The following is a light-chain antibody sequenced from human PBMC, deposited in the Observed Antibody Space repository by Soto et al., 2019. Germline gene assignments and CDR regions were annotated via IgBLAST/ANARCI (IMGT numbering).Light chain of an antibody. J-gene: IGKJ2*01. CDR1: QSIASY. V-gene: IGKV1-39*01. CDR3: QQSFSTPVT. CDR2: SAS. Sequence: DIPMTQSPSSLSASVGNRVTITCRASQSIASYLNWYQQKPGKAPNLLIYSASSLQSGVPSRFSGSGSGTDFTLTISSLQPEDFATYYCQQSFSTPVTFGQGTKLEIK.